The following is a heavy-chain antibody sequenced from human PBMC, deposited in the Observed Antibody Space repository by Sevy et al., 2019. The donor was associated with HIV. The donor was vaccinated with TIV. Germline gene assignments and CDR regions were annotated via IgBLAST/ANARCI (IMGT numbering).Heavy chain of an antibody. Sequence: GGSLRLSCAASVFPFSTHAMSWVRQAPGKGLEWVSAISASGGSTYYADSVKGRFTISRENSKNMVYVQMNSLRAEDTAVYYCAKHGYTSGWRDAFDVWGQGTMVTVSS. D-gene: IGHD6-19*01. J-gene: IGHJ3*01. V-gene: IGHV3-23*01. CDR3: AKHGYTSGWRDAFDV. CDR1: VFPFSTHA. CDR2: ISASGGST.